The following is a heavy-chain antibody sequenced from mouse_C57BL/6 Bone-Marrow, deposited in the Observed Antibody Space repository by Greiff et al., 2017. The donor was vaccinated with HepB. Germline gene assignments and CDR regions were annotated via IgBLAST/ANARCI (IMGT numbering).Heavy chain of an antibody. J-gene: IGHJ4*01. Sequence: EVKLMESGPVLVKPGASVKMSCKASGYTFTDYYMNWVKQSHGKSLEWIGVINPYNGGTSYNQKFKGKATLTVDKSSSTAYMELNSLTSEDSAVYYCARLSSLYDYDGSYAMDYWGQGTSVTVSS. CDR2: INPYNGGT. D-gene: IGHD2-4*01. CDR1: GYTFTDYY. CDR3: ARLSSLYDYDGSYAMDY. V-gene: IGHV1-19*01.